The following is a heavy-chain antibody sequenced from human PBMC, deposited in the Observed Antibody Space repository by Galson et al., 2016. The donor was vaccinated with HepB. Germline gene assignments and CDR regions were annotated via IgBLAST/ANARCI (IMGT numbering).Heavy chain of an antibody. CDR2: IIPIFGTA. D-gene: IGHD3-22*01. V-gene: IGHV1-69*06. J-gene: IGHJ3*02. Sequence: SVKVSCKASGGTFSNYGVSWVRQAPGQGLEWMGGIIPIFGTANYAQKFQGRVTITADKPTKTAYMELSSQKSEDTAVYYCARSTRITRIIVPNPDGFDIWGQGTMVTVSS. CDR1: GGTFSNYG. CDR3: ARSTRITRIIVPNPDGFDI.